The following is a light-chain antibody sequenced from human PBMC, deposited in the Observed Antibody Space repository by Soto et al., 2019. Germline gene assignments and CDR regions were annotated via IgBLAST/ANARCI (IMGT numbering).Light chain of an antibody. CDR2: DVS. Sequence: QSALTHPRSVSGSPGQSVTISCTGTSSDVGGYNYVSWYQQHPGKAPKLMIYDVSKRPSGVPDRFSGSKSGNTASLTISGLQAEDEADYYCCSYAGSPWVFGGGTKLTVL. CDR1: SSDVGGYNY. J-gene: IGLJ3*02. CDR3: CSYAGSPWV. V-gene: IGLV2-11*01.